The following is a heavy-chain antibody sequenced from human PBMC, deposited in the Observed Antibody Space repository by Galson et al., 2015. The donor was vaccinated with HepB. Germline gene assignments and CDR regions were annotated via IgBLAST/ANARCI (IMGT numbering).Heavy chain of an antibody. CDR1: GFSFSNYG. CDR3: VKEGSGPHCSDCWLEY. Sequence: SLRLSCAASGFSFSNYGMHWVRQAPGKGLEWVAVISYDGSNKYYGDSVKGRFTISRDNSKNTLYLQMNSLRAEEAAVYYCVKEGSGPHCSDCWLEYWGQGTLVTVSS. J-gene: IGHJ4*02. CDR2: ISYDGSNK. V-gene: IGHV3-30*18. D-gene: IGHD2-15*01.